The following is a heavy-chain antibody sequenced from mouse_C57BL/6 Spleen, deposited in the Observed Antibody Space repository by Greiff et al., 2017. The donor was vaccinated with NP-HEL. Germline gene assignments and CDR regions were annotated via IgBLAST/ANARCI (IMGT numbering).Heavy chain of an antibody. CDR1: GYAFSSYW. V-gene: IGHV1-80*01. Sequence: QVHVKQSGAELVKPGASVKISCKASGYAFSSYWMNWVKQRPGKGLEWIGQIYPGDGDTNYNGKFKGKATLTADKSSSTAYMQLSSLTSEDSAVYFCAREGNWDQFAYWGQGTLVTVSA. J-gene: IGHJ3*01. CDR2: IYPGDGDT. CDR3: AREGNWDQFAY. D-gene: IGHD4-1*01.